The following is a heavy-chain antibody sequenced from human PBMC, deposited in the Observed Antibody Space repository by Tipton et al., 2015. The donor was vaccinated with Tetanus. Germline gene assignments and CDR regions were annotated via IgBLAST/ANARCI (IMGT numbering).Heavy chain of an antibody. CDR3: ARGGRDAYNNPLGAFDV. Sequence: SWVRQAPGQGLEWMGEISHSGSSSYSPSLKSRVTISVDTSKNQFSLRLRSVAAADTAVYYCARGGRDAYNNPLGAFDVWGRGTTVTVSS. V-gene: IGHV4-34*01. D-gene: IGHD5-24*01. J-gene: IGHJ3*01. CDR2: ISHSGSS.